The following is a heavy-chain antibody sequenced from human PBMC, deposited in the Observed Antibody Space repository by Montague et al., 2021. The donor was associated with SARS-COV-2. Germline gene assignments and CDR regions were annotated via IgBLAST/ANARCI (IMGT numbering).Heavy chain of an antibody. V-gene: IGHV6-1*01. J-gene: IGHJ4*02. Sequence: CAISGDSVSSNTAAWNWIRQSLSRGLEWLGRTYYRSKWYNDYAVSVKSRITINPDTSKNQFSLKLSSVTAADTAVYYCARGSSFVTIFGVVITDPLFDYWGQGTLVTVSS. CDR3: ARGSSFVTIFGVVITDPLFDY. CDR1: GDSVSSNTAA. D-gene: IGHD3-3*01. CDR2: TYYRSKWYN.